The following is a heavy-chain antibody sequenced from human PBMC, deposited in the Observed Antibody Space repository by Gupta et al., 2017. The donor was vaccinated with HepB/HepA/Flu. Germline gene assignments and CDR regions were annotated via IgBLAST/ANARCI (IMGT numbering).Heavy chain of an antibody. CDR2: SRDKATSYTT. CDR3: TRKGTGSSGSYFDY. J-gene: IGHJ4*02. CDR1: GFTFSYHR. V-gene: IGHV3-72*01. Sequence: EVQLVESGGGLVQPGGSLRLSCAASGFTFSYHRMDWVRQAPGKGLECVGLSRDKATSYTTEYAASVKGRFTISREDSKNSLYLQMNRLSTEDTAVYYCTRKGTGSSGSYFDYWGQGALVTVSS. D-gene: IGHD1-26*01.